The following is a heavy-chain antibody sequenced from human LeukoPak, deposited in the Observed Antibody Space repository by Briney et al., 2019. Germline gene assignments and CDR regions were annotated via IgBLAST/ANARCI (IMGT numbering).Heavy chain of an antibody. CDR2: IYYSGST. D-gene: IGHD3-16*01. CDR3: ARDDGRVRNDAFDI. Sequence: SETLSLTCTVSGGSISSSSYYWGWIRQPPGKGLEWIGSIYYSGSTYYNPSLKSRVTISVDTSKNQFSLKLSSVTAADTAVYYCARDDGRVRNDAFDIWGQGTMVTVSS. J-gene: IGHJ3*02. CDR1: GGSISSSSYY. V-gene: IGHV4-39*02.